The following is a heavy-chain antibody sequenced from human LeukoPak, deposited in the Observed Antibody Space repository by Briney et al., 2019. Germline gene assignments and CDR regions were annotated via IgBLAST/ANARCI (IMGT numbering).Heavy chain of an antibody. CDR2: ISSSSSYI. D-gene: IGHD2-15*01. V-gene: IGHV3-21*01. Sequence: GGSLRLSCAASGFTFSSYSMNWVRRAPGKGLEWVSSISSSSSYIYYADSVKGRFTISRDNAKNSLYLQMNSLRAEDTAVYYCARGAHCSGGSCLDYWGQGTLVTVSS. CDR3: ARGAHCSGGSCLDY. CDR1: GFTFSSYS. J-gene: IGHJ4*02.